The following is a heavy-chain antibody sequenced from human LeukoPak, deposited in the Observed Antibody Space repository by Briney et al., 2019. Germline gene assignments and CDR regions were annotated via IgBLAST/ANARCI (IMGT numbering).Heavy chain of an antibody. CDR1: GFTFSSYS. D-gene: IGHD3-3*01. V-gene: IGHV3-48*01. J-gene: IGHJ6*03. CDR2: ISSSSSTI. CDR3: ARDRITIFGVVKWYMDV. Sequence: PGGSLRLSCAASGFTFSSYSMNWVRQAPGKGLEWVSYISSSSSTIYYADSVKGRFTISRDNAKNSLYLQMNSLRAEDTAVYYCARDRITIFGVVKWYMDVWGKGTTVTVSS.